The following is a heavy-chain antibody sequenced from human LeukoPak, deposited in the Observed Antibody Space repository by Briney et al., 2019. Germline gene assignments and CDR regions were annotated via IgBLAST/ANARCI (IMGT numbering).Heavy chain of an antibody. CDR1: GGSISSYY. CDR3: ARVGGSNYYYYGMDV. D-gene: IGHD3-10*01. J-gene: IGHJ6*02. CDR2: IYYSGST. V-gene: IGHV4-59*01. Sequence: SETLSLTCTVSGGSISSYYWSWIRQPPGKGLEWIGYIYYSGSTNYNPSLKSRVAISVDTSKNQFSLKLGSVTAADTAVYYCARVGGSNYYYYGMDVWGQGTTVTVSS.